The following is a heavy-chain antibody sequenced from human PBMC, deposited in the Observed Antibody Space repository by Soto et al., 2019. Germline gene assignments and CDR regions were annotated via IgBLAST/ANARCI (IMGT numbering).Heavy chain of an antibody. CDR1: GGSISSGGYY. D-gene: IGHD2-2*01. J-gene: IGHJ6*03. CDR3: ARDKVVVPAAMLDYYYYYMDV. V-gene: IGHV4-31*03. CDR2: IYYSGST. Sequence: NPSETLSLTCTVSGGSISSGGYYWSWIRQHPGKGLEWIGYIYYSGSTYYNPSLKSRVTISVDTSKNQFSLKLSSVTAADTAVYYCARDKVVVPAAMLDYYYYYMDVWGKGTTVTVSS.